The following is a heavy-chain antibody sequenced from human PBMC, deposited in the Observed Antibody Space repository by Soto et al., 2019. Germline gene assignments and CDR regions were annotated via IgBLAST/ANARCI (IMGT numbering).Heavy chain of an antibody. CDR3: ARAALYNWNDVSWFDP. CDR2: ISSSSTTI. D-gene: IGHD1-1*01. V-gene: IGHV3-48*01. CDR1: GFTFSSYA. Sequence: GGSLRLSCAGTGFTFSSYAMSWVRQAPGKGLEWVSYISSSSTTIYYADSVKGRFTISRDNAKNSLYLQMNSLRAEDTAVYYCARAALYNWNDVSWFDPWGQGTLVTVSS. J-gene: IGHJ5*02.